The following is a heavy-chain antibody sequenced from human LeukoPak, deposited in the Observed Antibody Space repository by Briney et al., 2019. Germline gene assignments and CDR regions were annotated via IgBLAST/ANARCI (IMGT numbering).Heavy chain of an antibody. Sequence: SGGSLRLSCAASGFTFSSYAMHWVRQAPGKGLEWVAVISYDGSNKYYADSVKGRFTISRDNSKNTLYLQMNSLRAEDTAVYYCARDQETDSGYPHTTDYWGQGTLVTVSS. V-gene: IGHV3-30*04. CDR2: ISYDGSNK. D-gene: IGHD5-12*01. CDR1: GFTFSSYA. J-gene: IGHJ4*02. CDR3: ARDQETDSGYPHTTDY.